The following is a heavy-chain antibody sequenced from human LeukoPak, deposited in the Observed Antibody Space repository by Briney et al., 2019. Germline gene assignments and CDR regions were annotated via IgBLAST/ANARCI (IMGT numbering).Heavy chain of an antibody. Sequence: PSETLSLTCTVSGGSISSYYWSWIRQPPGKGLEWIGYIYYSGSTNYNPSLKSRVTISIDTSKNQSSLKLSSVAAADPAVYYCARLPLRSHFDYWGQGTLVTVSS. CDR1: GGSISSYY. CDR3: ARLPLRSHFDY. V-gene: IGHV4-59*08. CDR2: IYYSGST. J-gene: IGHJ4*02.